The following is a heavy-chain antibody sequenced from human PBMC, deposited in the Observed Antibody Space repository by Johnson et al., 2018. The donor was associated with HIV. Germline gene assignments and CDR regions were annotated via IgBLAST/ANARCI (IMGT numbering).Heavy chain of an antibody. J-gene: IGHJ3*02. V-gene: IGHV3-7*03. CDR1: GFTFSSYA. CDR2: IKQDGSET. Sequence: VKLVESGGGVVQPGRSLILSCAASGFTFSSYAMHWVRQAPGKGLEWVANIKQDGSETYYVDSVKGRFTISRDNAKNSLYLQMNSLRAEDTAVYYCASRQIWVTRGAFDICGQGTMVTVSS. D-gene: IGHD3-16*01. CDR3: ASRQIWVTRGAFDI.